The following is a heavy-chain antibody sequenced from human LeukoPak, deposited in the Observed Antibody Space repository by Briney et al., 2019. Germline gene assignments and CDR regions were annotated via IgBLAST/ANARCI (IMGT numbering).Heavy chain of an antibody. Sequence: ASVKVSCKASGYTFTSYGISWVRQAPGQGLEWVGWISAYNGNTNYAQKLQGRVTMTTDTSTCTAYMELRSLRSDDTAVYYCARSDIVVVPAAFDYWGQGTLVTVSS. V-gene: IGHV1-18*01. CDR3: ARSDIVVVPAAFDY. CDR1: GYTFTSYG. D-gene: IGHD2-2*01. CDR2: ISAYNGNT. J-gene: IGHJ4*02.